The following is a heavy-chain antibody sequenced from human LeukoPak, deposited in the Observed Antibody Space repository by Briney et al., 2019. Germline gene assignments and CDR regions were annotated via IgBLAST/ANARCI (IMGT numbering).Heavy chain of an antibody. CDR3: GRHAHNGDFAY. Sequence: SESLSLTCTVSGGSISIMNHYWGWIRQPPEKGLEWIGSILYSGNTWYTPSLENRVTISVDTSRSQFSLKLTSVTAADTAVYYCGRHAHNGDFAYWGQGILVTVSS. V-gene: IGHV4-39*01. CDR2: ILYSGNT. D-gene: IGHD2-8*01. CDR1: GGSISIMNHY. J-gene: IGHJ4*02.